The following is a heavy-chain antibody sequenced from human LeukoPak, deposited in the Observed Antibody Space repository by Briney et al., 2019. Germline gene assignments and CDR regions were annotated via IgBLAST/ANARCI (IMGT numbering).Heavy chain of an antibody. V-gene: IGHV5-51*01. J-gene: IGHJ5*02. CDR3: ARHSPYFDFWSGQGGFDP. CDR2: IHPGDSDV. Sequence: GESLKISCTDSGYSFTSYWIAWARQMPGKGLEWMGNIHPGDSDVRYSPSFQGQVTISADKSISTAYLQWSSLRASDTAMYYCARHSPYFDFWSGQGGFDPWGQGTLVTVSS. CDR1: GYSFTSYW. D-gene: IGHD3-3*01.